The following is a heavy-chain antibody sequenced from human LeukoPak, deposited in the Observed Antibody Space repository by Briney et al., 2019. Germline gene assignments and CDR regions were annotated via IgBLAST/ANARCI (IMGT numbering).Heavy chain of an antibody. Sequence: PGGSLRLSCAASGFIVSRKYMSWVRQAPGKGLEWVSVIYSGGSADYADSVKGRFTISRDNSKNTLHLQMKSLRAEDTAVYYCARDDEFDDYDRSRYTNTFDYWGQGTLVTVSS. CDR3: ARDDEFDDYDRSRYTNTFDY. J-gene: IGHJ4*02. V-gene: IGHV3-66*01. CDR2: IYSGGSA. D-gene: IGHD3-22*01. CDR1: GFIVSRKY.